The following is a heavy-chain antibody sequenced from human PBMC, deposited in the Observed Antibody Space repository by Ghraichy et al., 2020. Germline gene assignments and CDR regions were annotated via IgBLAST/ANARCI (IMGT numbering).Heavy chain of an antibody. CDR1: GFTFSSYS. V-gene: IGHV3-48*02. J-gene: IGHJ4*02. D-gene: IGHD5-12*01. CDR2: ISGSSNTI. CDR3: ARDGRGYSGFDPDY. Sequence: LSLTCAASGFTFSSYSMNWVRQTPGKGLEWLSYISGSSNTIYYADSVKGRFTISRDNAKNSLYLQMNSLREEDTALYYCARDGRGYSGFDPDYWGQGTLVTVSS.